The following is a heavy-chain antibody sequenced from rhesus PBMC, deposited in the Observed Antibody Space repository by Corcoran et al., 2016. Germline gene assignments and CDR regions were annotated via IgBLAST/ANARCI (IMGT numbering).Heavy chain of an antibody. D-gene: IGHD6-25*01. CDR2: IIPLVGKK. CDR3: AYKGRGAADPTPGGFDY. Sequence: QVQLVQSGAEVKKPGASVKVSCKASGFTFGSYAISWVRQAPGQGLEWMGVIIPLVGKKNYAGKCQGRVTITADTSTSTAYMELSSLRSEDTAVYYGAYKGRGAADPTPGGFDYWGQGVLVTVSS. CDR1: GFTFGSYA. V-gene: IGHV1-198*02. J-gene: IGHJ4*01.